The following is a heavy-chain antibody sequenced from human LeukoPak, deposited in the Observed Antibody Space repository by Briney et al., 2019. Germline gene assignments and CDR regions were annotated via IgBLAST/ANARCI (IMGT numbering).Heavy chain of an antibody. CDR2: ISGRGGST. CDR3: AKYLVDSSGYFYVGEDVGY. CDR1: GFTFSGYA. D-gene: IGHD3-22*01. V-gene: IGHV3-23*01. J-gene: IGHJ4*02. Sequence: GGSLRLSCAASGFTFSGYAMSWVRQAPGKGLEWVSAISGRGGSTYSADSVKGRFTISRENSKNTLYLQMNSLRDEDTAVYYCAKYLVDSSGYFYVGEDVGYWGQGTLVTVSS.